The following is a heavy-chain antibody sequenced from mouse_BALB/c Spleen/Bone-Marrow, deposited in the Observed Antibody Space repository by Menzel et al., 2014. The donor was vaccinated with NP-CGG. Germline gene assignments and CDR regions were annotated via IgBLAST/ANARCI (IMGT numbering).Heavy chain of an antibody. D-gene: IGHD1-2*01. V-gene: IGHV1-5*01. J-gene: IGHJ2*01. CDR3: TRRTATLDY. Sequence: VQLQHSGTVLARPGASVKMSCKASGYSFTSYWIHWVKQRPGQGLEWIGAIYPGDSDTSFNQKFKDKAKLTAVTSASTAYMELSSLTNEDSAAYYCTRRTATLDYWGPGTTLTVSS. CDR2: IYPGDSDT. CDR1: GYSFTSYW.